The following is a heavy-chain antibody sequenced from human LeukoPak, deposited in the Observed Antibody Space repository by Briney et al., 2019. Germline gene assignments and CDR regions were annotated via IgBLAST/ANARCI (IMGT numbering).Heavy chain of an antibody. V-gene: IGHV3-21*01. CDR3: ARDEAAAGTASH. Sequence: GGSLRPSCAASGFTFSSYSMNWVRQAPGKGLEWVSSISSSSSYIYYADSVKGRFTISRDNAKNSLYLQMNSLRAEDTAVYYCARDEAAAGTASHWGQGTLVTVSS. D-gene: IGHD6-13*01. J-gene: IGHJ4*02. CDR1: GFTFSSYS. CDR2: ISSSSSYI.